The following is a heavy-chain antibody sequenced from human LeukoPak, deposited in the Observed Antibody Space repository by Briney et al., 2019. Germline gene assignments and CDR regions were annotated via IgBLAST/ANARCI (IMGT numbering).Heavy chain of an antibody. Sequence: PGGSLRLSCAVSGFTVSSDYMSWVRQAPGKGPEWVSVIYSGSNTYHVDSVKGRFTISRDNSKNTLYLQMSSLRVEDTAVYYCARAPWNDGHGGDYWGQGTLVTVSS. J-gene: IGHJ4*02. CDR2: IYSGSNT. CDR3: ARAPWNDGHGGDY. CDR1: GFTVSSDY. D-gene: IGHD1-1*01. V-gene: IGHV3-66*02.